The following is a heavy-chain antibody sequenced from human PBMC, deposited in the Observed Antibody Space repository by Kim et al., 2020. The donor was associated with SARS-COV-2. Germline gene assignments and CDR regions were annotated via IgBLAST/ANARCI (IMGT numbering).Heavy chain of an antibody. Sequence: NPDLKSRVTLSVDTFKNQFSLKLSSVAAADTAVYYCARGQQLTDNWFDPWGQGTLVTVSS. V-gene: IGHV4-4*07. J-gene: IGHJ5*02. CDR3: ARGQQLTDNWFDP. D-gene: IGHD6-13*01.